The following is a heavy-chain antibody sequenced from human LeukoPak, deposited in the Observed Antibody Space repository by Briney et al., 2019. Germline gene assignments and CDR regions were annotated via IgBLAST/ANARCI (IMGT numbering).Heavy chain of an antibody. CDR2: MNPNSGNA. Sequence: ASVKVSCKASGYTFTNYDISWVRQATGQGLGWMGWMNPNSGNAGYAQRFQGRVTMTRNNSISTAYMELTSLRSEDTAVYYCGRPLQRGSWTQRALDYWGQGTLVTVSS. D-gene: IGHD3-10*01. V-gene: IGHV1-8*01. CDR1: GYTFTNYD. CDR3: GRPLQRGSWTQRALDY. J-gene: IGHJ4*02.